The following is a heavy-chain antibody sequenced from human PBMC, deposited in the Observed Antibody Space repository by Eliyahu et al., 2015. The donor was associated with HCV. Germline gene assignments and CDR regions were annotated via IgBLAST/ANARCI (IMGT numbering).Heavy chain of an antibody. V-gene: IGHV4-31*03. CDR3: ARVYRFNPHFDY. CDR1: XGSISSGGYY. CDR2: IYYSGST. D-gene: IGHD2/OR15-2a*01. Sequence: QLQLQESGPGLVKPSQTLSLTCTVSXGSISSGGYYWSWIRQHPGKGLEWIGYIYYSGSTYYNPSLKSRVTISVDTSKNQFSLKLSSVTAADTAVYYCARVYRFNPHFDYWGQGTLVTVSS. J-gene: IGHJ4*02.